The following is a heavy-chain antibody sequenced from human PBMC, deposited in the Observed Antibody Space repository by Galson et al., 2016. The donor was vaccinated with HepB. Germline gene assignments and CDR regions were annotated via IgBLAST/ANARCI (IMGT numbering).Heavy chain of an antibody. CDR2: ITGSGATT. D-gene: IGHD6-19*01. CDR3: AKDRMTHSSGWPYWYFDL. CDR1: GFSFSTSG. Sequence: SLRLSCAASGFSFSTSGMSWVRQTPGRGLEWVSGITGSGATTHYADSVKGRFTISGDNSKNTLYLQMNSLRAEDTAVYYCAKDRMTHSSGWPYWYFDLWGRGTLVTVSS. V-gene: IGHV3-23*01. J-gene: IGHJ2*01.